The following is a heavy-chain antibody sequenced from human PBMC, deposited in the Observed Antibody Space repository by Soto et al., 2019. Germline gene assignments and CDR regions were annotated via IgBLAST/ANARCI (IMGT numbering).Heavy chain of an antibody. CDR2: IYYSGST. V-gene: IGHV4-39*01. D-gene: IGHD5-12*01. CDR3: ARRDGYNYVFDY. J-gene: IGHJ4*02. Sequence: QLQLQESGPGLVKPSETLSLTCTVSGGSISSSSYYWGWIRQPPGKGLEWIGSIYYSGSTYYNPSLKIRVTISVDTSKNQFSLKLSSVTAADTAVYYGARRDGYNYVFDYWGQGTLVTVSS. CDR1: GGSISSSSYY.